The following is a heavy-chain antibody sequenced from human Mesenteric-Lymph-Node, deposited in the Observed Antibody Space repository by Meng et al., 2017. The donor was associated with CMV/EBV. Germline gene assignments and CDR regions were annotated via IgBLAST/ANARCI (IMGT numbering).Heavy chain of an antibody. J-gene: IGHJ3*02. D-gene: IGHD4-17*01. V-gene: IGHV3-74*01. Sequence: GGSLRLSCAASGFTFSTYWMHWVRQAPGKGLVWVSRINSDVSSTNYADSVKGRFTISRDNAKNTLYLQMSSLRVEDTAVYYCARESVQTTVTSGGLGAFDIWGQGTMVTVSS. CDR3: ARESVQTTVTSGGLGAFDI. CDR1: GFTFSTYW. CDR2: INSDVSST.